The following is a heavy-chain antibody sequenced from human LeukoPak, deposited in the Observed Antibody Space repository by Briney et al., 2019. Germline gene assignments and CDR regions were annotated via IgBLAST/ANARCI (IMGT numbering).Heavy chain of an antibody. CDR1: GGSISSYY. D-gene: IGHD1-26*01. CDR2: IYTSGST. J-gene: IGHJ6*03. Sequence: SETLSLTCTVSGGSISSYYWSWIRQPAGKGLEWIGRIYTSGSTNYNPSLKSRVTISVDTSKNQFSLKLSSVTAADTAVYYCARVVGATSAGRYYYYYMDVWGKGTTVTISS. V-gene: IGHV4-4*07. CDR3: ARVVGATSAGRYYYYYMDV.